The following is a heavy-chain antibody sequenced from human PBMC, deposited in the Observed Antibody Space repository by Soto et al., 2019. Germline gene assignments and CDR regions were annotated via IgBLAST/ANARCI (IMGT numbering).Heavy chain of an antibody. J-gene: IGHJ6*02. Sequence: SETLSLTCTVSGGSISSGGYYWSWIRQHPGKGLEWIGYTYYSGSTYYNPSLKSRVTISVDTSKNQFSLKLSSVTAADTAVYYCARDARHYDSSGYVYYYYGMDVWGQGTTVTVSS. D-gene: IGHD3-22*01. V-gene: IGHV4-31*03. CDR2: TYYSGST. CDR1: GGSISSGGYY. CDR3: ARDARHYDSSGYVYYYYGMDV.